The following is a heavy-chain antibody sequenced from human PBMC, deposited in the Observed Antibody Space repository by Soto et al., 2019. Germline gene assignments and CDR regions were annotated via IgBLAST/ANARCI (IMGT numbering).Heavy chain of an antibody. D-gene: IGHD3-10*01. J-gene: IGHJ4*02. CDR2: ISAYNGNT. CDR1: GYTVTCYG. CDR3: AIPYGSGRYFDY. V-gene: IGHV1-18*01. Sequence: GASVKVSCKASGYTVTCYGISWVRHAPGQGLEWMGWISAYNGNTNYAQKLQGRVTMTTDTPTSTAYMELRSLRSDDTAVYYCAIPYGSGRYFDYSGQGTLVTVSS.